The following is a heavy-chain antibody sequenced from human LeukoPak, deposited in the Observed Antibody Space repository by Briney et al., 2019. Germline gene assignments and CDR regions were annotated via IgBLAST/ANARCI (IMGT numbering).Heavy chain of an antibody. CDR3: ARDRGRYYDSRGFYWGYYFDS. Sequence: PGGSLRLSCAASGFTFSTYAVTWVRQAPGKGLEWVSTISGSGDTIYYAASVKGRFTISRDNSKDTLYLQMSSVRVDDTAVYYCARDRGRYYDSRGFYWGYYFDSWGRGILVTVST. J-gene: IGHJ4*02. D-gene: IGHD3-22*01. CDR1: GFTFSTYA. CDR2: ISGSGDTI. V-gene: IGHV3-23*01.